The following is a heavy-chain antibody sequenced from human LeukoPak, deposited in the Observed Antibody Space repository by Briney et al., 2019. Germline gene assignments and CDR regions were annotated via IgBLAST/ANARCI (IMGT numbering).Heavy chain of an antibody. V-gene: IGHV3-74*01. D-gene: IGHD5-24*01. CDR1: GFTFSGSW. Sequence: PGGSLRLSCAASGFTFSGSWTHWVRQAPGQGLVWVSRINTDGTTINYADSVKGRFTISRDNAKNTLYLQMHSLTAEDTAVYYCATAGNYRFDYWGQGILVTVSS. J-gene: IGHJ4*02. CDR3: ATAGNYRFDY. CDR2: INTDGTTI.